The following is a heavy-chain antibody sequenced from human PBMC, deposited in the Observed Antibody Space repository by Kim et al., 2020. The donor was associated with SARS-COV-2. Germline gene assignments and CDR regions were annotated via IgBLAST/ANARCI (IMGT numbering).Heavy chain of an antibody. Sequence: SETLSLTCTVSGGSISSSSYYWGWIRQPPGKGLYWIGSIYYTGSTYYNPSLNSRVTISVDTSKNQFSLRLSSLTAADTAVYYCARLYDTSGYYYPAVDYWGQGTLVTVSS. CDR1: GGSISSSSYY. CDR2: IYYTGST. D-gene: IGHD3-22*01. V-gene: IGHV4-39*01. J-gene: IGHJ4*02. CDR3: ARLYDTSGYYYPAVDY.